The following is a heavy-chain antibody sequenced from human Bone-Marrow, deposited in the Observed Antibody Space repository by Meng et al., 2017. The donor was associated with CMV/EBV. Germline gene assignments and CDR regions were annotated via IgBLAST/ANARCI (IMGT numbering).Heavy chain of an antibody. CDR2: INSDGSST. V-gene: IGHV3-74*01. Sequence: GESLKISCAASGFTFSSYWMHWVRQAPGKGLVWVSRINSDGSSTSYADSVKGRFTISRDNAKNTLYLQMNSLRAEDTAVYYCAMGSGSYSWGQGTLVTGYS. CDR1: GFTFSSYW. D-gene: IGHD1-26*01. J-gene: IGHJ4*02. CDR3: AMGSGSYS.